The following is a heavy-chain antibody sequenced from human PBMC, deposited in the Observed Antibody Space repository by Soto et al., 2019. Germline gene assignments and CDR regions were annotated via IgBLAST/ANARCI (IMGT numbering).Heavy chain of an antibody. CDR2: IYYSGST. CDR3: ARGGIGDLDY. V-gene: IGHV4-30-4*02. CDR1: GRSISSGDYY. Sequence: SETLSLTCTLSGRSISSGDYYSSGIRQPPGTGLEWIGYIYYSGSTYYNPSLKSRVTISVDTSKNQFSLKLSSVTAADPAVYYCARGGIGDLDYWGQGTLVTVSS. J-gene: IGHJ4*02.